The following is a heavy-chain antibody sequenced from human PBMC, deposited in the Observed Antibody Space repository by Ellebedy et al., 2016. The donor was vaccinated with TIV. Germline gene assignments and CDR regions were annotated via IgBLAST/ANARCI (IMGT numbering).Heavy chain of an antibody. J-gene: IGHJ5*02. V-gene: IGHV1-18*01. CDR1: GYTFTRYG. D-gene: IGHD3-22*01. Sequence: AASVKVSCKTSGYTFTRYGVSWVRQAPGQGLEWMGWISGLNGKTKYARTVQGRVTLTTDTAARTVYMELTSLRSDDTAVYYCAREKFYYNSSGYDNWFDPWGQGILVTVSS. CDR3: AREKFYYNSSGYDNWFDP. CDR2: ISGLNGKT.